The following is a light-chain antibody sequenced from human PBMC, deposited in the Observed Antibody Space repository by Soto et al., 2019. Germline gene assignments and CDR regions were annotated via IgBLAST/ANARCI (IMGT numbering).Light chain of an antibody. CDR1: QSVDTN. CDR2: GAS. CDR3: QQYYNWPPYT. V-gene: IGKV3-15*01. Sequence: EVVMTQSPATLSVSPGDRATLSCRASQSVDTNVAWYQQKPGQAPRLLVYGASTRATGTPARFTGFGSGTDFTLTISGLQSDDFAVYYCQQYYNWPPYTFGQGTKLQIK. J-gene: IGKJ2*01.